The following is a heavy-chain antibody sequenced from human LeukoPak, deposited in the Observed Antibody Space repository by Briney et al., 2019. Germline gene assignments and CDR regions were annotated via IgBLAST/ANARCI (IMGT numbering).Heavy chain of an antibody. CDR3: AKGGCSSTTCYLANP. J-gene: IGHJ5*02. Sequence: PGGSLRLSCAASGLTFSSYGMHXVRQAPGKGLXWXXVISYDGTIRNYADSVKGRFTISRDNSKNTLYLQMNSLTAEDTALYYCAKGGCSSTTCYLANPWGQGTLVTVSS. D-gene: IGHD2-2*01. CDR2: ISYDGTIR. CDR1: GLTFSSYG. V-gene: IGHV3-30*18.